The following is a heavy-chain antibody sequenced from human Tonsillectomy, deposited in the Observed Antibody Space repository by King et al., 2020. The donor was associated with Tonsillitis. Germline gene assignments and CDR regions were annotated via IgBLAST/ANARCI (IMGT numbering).Heavy chain of an antibody. CDR2: TNHSGST. CDR1: GGSFSDYY. V-gene: IGHV4-34*01. D-gene: IGHD3-22*01. J-gene: IGHJ5*02. Sequence: VQLQQWGAGLLKPSETLSHTCAVYGGSFSDYYWSWIRQPPGKGLEWIGETNHSGSTNYNPSLKSRVTMSVDTSKNQFSLKVSSVTAADTAVYYCASISEGHYHGTSAHNASNCFDPWGQGTLGIVSS. CDR3: ASISEGHYHGTSAHNASNCFDP.